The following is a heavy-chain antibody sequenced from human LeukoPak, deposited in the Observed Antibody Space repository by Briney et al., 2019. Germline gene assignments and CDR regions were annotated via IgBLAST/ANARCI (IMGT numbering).Heavy chain of an antibody. CDR1: GGSISSGGYY. CDR3: ARGLDYGDYGAFDI. D-gene: IGHD4-17*01. V-gene: IGHV4-30-2*01. J-gene: IGHJ3*02. Sequence: PSETLSLTCTVSGGSISSGGYYWSWIRQPPGKGLEWIGYIYHSGSTYYNPSLKSRVTISVDRSKNQFSLKLSSVTAADTAVYYCARGLDYGDYGAFDIWGQGTMVTVSS. CDR2: IYHSGST.